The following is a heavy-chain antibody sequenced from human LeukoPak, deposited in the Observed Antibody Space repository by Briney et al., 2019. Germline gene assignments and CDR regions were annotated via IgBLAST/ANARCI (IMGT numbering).Heavy chain of an antibody. D-gene: IGHD3-10*01. CDR2: IYYSGST. V-gene: IGHV4-59*01. CDR1: GGSISSYY. Sequence: SETLSLTCTVSGGSISSYYWSWIRQPPGKGPEWIGYIYYSGSTNYNPSLKSRVTISVDTSKNQFSLKLSSVTAADTAVYYCARGGISSAVLYWGQGTLVTVSS. CDR3: ARGGISSAVLY. J-gene: IGHJ4*02.